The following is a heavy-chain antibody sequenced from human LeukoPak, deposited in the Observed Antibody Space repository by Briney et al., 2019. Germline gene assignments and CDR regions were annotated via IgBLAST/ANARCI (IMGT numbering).Heavy chain of an antibody. CDR3: ARDSSHYLGSSDY. CDR2: ISETGDVT. CDR1: GFSFGSYP. Sequence: GGSLRLSCVVSGFSFGSYPMSWVRQAPGKGLEWVSVISETGDVTHYADSMKGRFTISRDNIKNTLNLQMNSLRAEDTAIYYYARDSSHYLGSSDYWGQGTLVTVSS. J-gene: IGHJ4*02. V-gene: IGHV3-23*01. D-gene: IGHD6-6*01.